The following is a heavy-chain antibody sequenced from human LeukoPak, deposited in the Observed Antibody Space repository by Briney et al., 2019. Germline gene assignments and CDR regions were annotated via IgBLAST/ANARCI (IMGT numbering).Heavy chain of an antibody. J-gene: IGHJ4*02. CDR1: RFSLGDYW. D-gene: IGHD2-2*01. Sequence: PGGSLRLSCAASRFSLGDYWMNWVRQAPEKGLEWLATIKQDGSETHYVDSVKGRLSISRDNAKNSLYLQINSLRAEDTAVYYCARGGGWDQLLCHYWGQGTLVTVSS. V-gene: IGHV3-7*01. CDR2: IKQDGSET. CDR3: ARGGGWDQLLCHY.